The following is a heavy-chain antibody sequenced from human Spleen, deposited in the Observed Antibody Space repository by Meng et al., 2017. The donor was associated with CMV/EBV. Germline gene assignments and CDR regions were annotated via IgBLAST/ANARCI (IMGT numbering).Heavy chain of an antibody. D-gene: IGHD1-1*01. CDR1: GSTFISHG. CDR3: VRDARHDGGHDTNWFDP. Sequence: ASVKVSCKVSGSTFISHGISWVRQAPGQELEWMGWISGYSGKTNEAQKFRGRVTMTRDTSTSTVYLELRSLTSDDTAVYYCVRDARHDGGHDTNWFDPWGQGTLVTVSS. CDR2: ISGYSGKT. J-gene: IGHJ5*02. V-gene: IGHV1-18*01.